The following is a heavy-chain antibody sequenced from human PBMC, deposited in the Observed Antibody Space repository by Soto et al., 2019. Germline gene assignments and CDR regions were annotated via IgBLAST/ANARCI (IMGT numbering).Heavy chain of an antibody. Sequence: EVQLVESGGGLVQPRESLRLSCAASGFTFSNAWMNWVRQAPGKGLEWVGRIKSKPDGGTTDYAAPVKGRFSISRDDSKNTVYLQMNSLTTEDTAVYYCNTGGYYFDYWGQGTLVTVSS. CDR3: NTGGYYFDY. J-gene: IGHJ4*02. V-gene: IGHV3-15*01. CDR2: IKSKPDGGTT. CDR1: GFTFSNAW.